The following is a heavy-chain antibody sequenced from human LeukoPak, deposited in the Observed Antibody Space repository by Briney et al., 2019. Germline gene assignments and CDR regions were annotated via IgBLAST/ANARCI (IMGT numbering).Heavy chain of an antibody. CDR3: AGFTCEIWSACNMPYDP. CDR1: GYTLTNYG. D-gene: IGHD3-3*01. Sequence: ASVKVACKASGYTLTNYGISWVRQAPGQGLEWMGWISIYNGNTDYAQKLRGRVTMTTDTSTSTAYMKLRSLRSDDTAVYYCAGFTCEIWSACNMPYDPWGQGTLVTVSS. V-gene: IGHV1-18*01. CDR2: ISIYNGNT. J-gene: IGHJ5*02.